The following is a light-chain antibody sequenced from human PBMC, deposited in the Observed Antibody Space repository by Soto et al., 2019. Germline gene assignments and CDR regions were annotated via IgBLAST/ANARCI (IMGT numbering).Light chain of an antibody. CDR3: QQYNSYSIT. Sequence: DIQMTQSPSTLSASVGDRVTITCRASQSISSWLAWYQQKPGKATKLLIYDASSLESGVPSRFSGSGSGTEFTLTISSLQPDDFATYYCQQYNSYSITFGPGTKVDIK. CDR2: DAS. CDR1: QSISSW. V-gene: IGKV1-5*01. J-gene: IGKJ3*01.